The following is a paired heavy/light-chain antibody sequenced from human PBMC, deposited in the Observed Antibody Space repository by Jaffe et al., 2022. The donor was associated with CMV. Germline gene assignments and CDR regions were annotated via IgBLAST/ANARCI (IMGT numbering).Light chain of an antibody. J-gene: IGKJ2*01. Sequence: DIQMTQSPSSLSASVGDRVTITCRASQSISSYLNWYQQKPGKAPKLLIYAASSLQSGVPSRFSGSGSGTDFTLTISSLQPEDFATYYCQQSYSTLPYTFGQGTKLEIK. V-gene: IGKV1-39*01. CDR1: QSISSY. CDR3: QQSYSTLPYT. CDR2: AAS.
Heavy chain of an antibody. CDR3: ASHYYDSSGYYGRNYYYYYGMDV. J-gene: IGHJ6*02. D-gene: IGHD3-22*01. CDR1: GFTFSSYG. V-gene: IGHV3-30*03. Sequence: QVQLVESGGGVVQPGRSLRLSCAASGFTFSSYGMHWVRQAPGKGLEWVAVISYDGSNKYYADSVKGRFTISRDNSKNTLYLQMNSLRAEDTAVYYCASHYYDSSGYYGRNYYYYYGMDVWGQGTTVTVSS. CDR2: ISYDGSNK.